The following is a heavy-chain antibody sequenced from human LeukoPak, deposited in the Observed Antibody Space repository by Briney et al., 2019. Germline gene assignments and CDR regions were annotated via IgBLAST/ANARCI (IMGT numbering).Heavy chain of an antibody. D-gene: IGHD2-15*01. CDR3: ARPRYCSGGSCYFNAFDI. CDR2: ISYDGSNK. V-gene: IGHV3-30*04. J-gene: IGHJ3*02. Sequence: GGSLRLSCAASGFTFSSYAMHWARQAPGKGLEWVAVISYDGSNKYYADSVKGRFTISRDNSKNTLYLQMNSLRAEDTAVYYCARPRYCSGGSCYFNAFDIWGQGTMVTVSS. CDR1: GFTFSSYA.